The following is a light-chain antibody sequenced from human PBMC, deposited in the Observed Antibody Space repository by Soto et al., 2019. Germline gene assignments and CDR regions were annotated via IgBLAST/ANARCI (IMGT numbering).Light chain of an antibody. CDR2: GAS. CDR3: QQYNNWPPLT. J-gene: IGKJ4*01. CDR1: QSVSID. Sequence: EIVMTQSLATLSVSPGERATLFCRASQSVSIDLAWYQKKAGLAPRLLIYGASTRATGIPARFSGSGSGTEFTLTISSLQSEDFAVYYCQQYNNWPPLTFGGGTKVEIK. V-gene: IGKV3-15*01.